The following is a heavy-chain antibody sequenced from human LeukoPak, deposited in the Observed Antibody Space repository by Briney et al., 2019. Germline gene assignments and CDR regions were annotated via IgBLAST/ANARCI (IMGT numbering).Heavy chain of an antibody. CDR3: ARDEYQLLYYYYGMDV. V-gene: IGHV1-69*13. J-gene: IGHJ6*02. CDR1: GGTFSSYA. D-gene: IGHD2-2*01. CDR2: IIPIFGTA. Sequence: VASVKVSCKASGGTFSSYAISWVRQAPGQGLEWMGGIIPIFGTANYAQKFQGRVTITADESTSTAYMELSSLRSEDTAVYYCARDEYQLLYYYYGMDVWGQGTTVTVSS.